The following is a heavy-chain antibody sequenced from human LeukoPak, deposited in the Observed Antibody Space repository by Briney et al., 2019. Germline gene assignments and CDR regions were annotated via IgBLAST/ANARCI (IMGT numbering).Heavy chain of an antibody. CDR1: GYTFTGYY. D-gene: IGHD2-2*01. V-gene: IGHV1-2*02. CDR3: ARADSVPAGDYHYWYMDV. J-gene: IGHJ6*03. CDR2: INPNSGGT. Sequence: ASVEVSCKASGYTFTGYYMHWVRQDLRQGLQWMGWINPNSGGTDYVQKFQGRVTMTRDTSIRTVYMELSSLRSDDTAVYYCARADSVPAGDYHYWYMDVWGKGTTVTVSS.